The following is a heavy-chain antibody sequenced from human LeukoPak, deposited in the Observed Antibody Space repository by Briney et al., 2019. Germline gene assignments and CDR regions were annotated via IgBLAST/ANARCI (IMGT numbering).Heavy chain of an antibody. Sequence: GASVKVSCKASGYTFTGYYMHWVRQAPGQGLEWMGWINPNSGGTNYAQKLQGRVTMTTDTSTSTAYMELRSLRSDDTAAYYCARDKATPHYGSGSYPRADYWGQGTLVTVSS. CDR3: ARDKATPHYGSGSYPRADY. V-gene: IGHV1-2*02. CDR2: INPNSGGT. CDR1: GYTFTGYY. J-gene: IGHJ4*02. D-gene: IGHD3-10*01.